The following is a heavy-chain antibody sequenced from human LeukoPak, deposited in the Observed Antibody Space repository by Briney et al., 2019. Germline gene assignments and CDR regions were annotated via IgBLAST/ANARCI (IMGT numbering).Heavy chain of an antibody. CDR2: IWYDGSSK. V-gene: IGHV3-33*06. J-gene: IGHJ4*02. CDR1: GFTFSSYG. Sequence: GGSLRLSCAASGFTFSSYGMHWVRQAPGKGLEWVAVIWYDGSSKYYADSVKGRFTISRDNSKNTLYLQMNSLRAEDTAVYYCAKDYPTPAHWGQGTLVTVSS. CDR3: AKDYPTPAH.